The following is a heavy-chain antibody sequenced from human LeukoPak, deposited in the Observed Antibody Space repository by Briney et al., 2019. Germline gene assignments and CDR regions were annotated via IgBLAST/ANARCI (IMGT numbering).Heavy chain of an antibody. D-gene: IGHD2-2*01. Sequence: GGSLRLSCAASGFTFSSYGMHWVRQAPGKGLEWVAVIWYDGSNKYYADSMKGRFTISRDNSKNTLYLQMNSLRAEDTAVYYCARELGYCSSTSCYVFDYWGQGTLVTVSS. CDR1: GFTFSSYG. V-gene: IGHV3-33*01. CDR3: ARELGYCSSTSCYVFDY. CDR2: IWYDGSNK. J-gene: IGHJ4*02.